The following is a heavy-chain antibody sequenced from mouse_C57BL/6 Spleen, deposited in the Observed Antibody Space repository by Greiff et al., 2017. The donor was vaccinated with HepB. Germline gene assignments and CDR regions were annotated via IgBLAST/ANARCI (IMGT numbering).Heavy chain of an antibody. V-gene: IGHV3-6*01. CDR3: ARGYYGSSYDYYAMDY. CDR1: GYSITSGYY. Sequence: EVQLQQSGPGLVKPSQSLSLTCSVTGYSITSGYYWNWIRQFPGNKLEWMGYISYDGSNNYNPSLKNRISITRDTSKNQFFLKLNSVTTEDTATYYCARGYYGSSYDYYAMDYWGQGTSVTVSS. CDR2: ISYDGSN. D-gene: IGHD1-1*01. J-gene: IGHJ4*01.